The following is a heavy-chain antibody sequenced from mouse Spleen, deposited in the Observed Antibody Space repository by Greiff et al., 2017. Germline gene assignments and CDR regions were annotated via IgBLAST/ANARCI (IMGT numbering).Heavy chain of an antibody. CDR1: GFTFSSYA. CDR2: IRNGGGSY. Sequence: EVKLVESGEGFVKPGGSLKLSCAASGFTFSSYAMSWVRQTPEKRLEWVAYIRNGGGSYYYADTEKGRFTIARDNARKTLYLQIGSLKAEDTAKYYCTRVRDCDGFADWGQGTLVTVSA. CDR3: TRVRDCDGFAD. V-gene: IGHV5-9-1*02. D-gene: IGHD3-3*01. J-gene: IGHJ3*01.